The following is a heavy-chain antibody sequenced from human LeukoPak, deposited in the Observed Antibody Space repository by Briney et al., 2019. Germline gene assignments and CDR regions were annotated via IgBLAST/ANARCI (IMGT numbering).Heavy chain of an antibody. J-gene: IGHJ3*02. CDR3: VRDRAGGDAFDI. Sequence: PGGSLRLSCAASGFTFTSYSMNWVRQAPGKGLEWVSYISDNSRTRYYADPVKGRFTISRDNAKNSLYLQMDSLRVEDTAVYYCVRDRAGGDAFDIWGQGTMVTVSS. CDR1: GFTFTSYS. D-gene: IGHD3-16*01. V-gene: IGHV3-48*01. CDR2: ISDNSRTR.